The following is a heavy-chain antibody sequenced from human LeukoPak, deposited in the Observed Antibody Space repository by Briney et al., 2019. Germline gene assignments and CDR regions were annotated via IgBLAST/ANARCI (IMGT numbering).Heavy chain of an antibody. CDR2: IYYSRST. J-gene: IGHJ6*03. Sequence: PSETLSLTCTVSGCSISSYYWSWIRQPPGKGLEWIGYIYYSRSTNYNPSLKSRVTISVDTSKNQFSLKLSSVAAADTAVYYCASLNSYYYYMDVWGKGTTVTISS. V-gene: IGHV4-59*01. CDR3: ASLNSYYYYMDV. CDR1: GCSISSYY.